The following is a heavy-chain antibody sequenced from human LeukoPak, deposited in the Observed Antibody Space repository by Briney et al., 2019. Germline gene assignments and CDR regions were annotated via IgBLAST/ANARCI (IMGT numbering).Heavy chain of an antibody. CDR3: AKVSEVRGVSHDY. CDR1: GFTFGTYA. J-gene: IGHJ4*02. CDR2: ISGSGGST. V-gene: IGHV3-23*01. Sequence: PGGSLRLSCAASGFTFGTYAMNWVRQAPGKGLEWVSAISGSGGSTYYADSVKGRFTISRDNSKNTLYLQMNSLRAEDTVVYYCAKVSEVRGVSHDYWGQGTLVTVSS. D-gene: IGHD3-10*01.